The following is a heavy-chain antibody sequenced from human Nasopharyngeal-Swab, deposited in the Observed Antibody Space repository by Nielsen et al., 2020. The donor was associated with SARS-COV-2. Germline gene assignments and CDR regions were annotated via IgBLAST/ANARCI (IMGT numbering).Heavy chain of an antibody. V-gene: IGHV3-7*04. CDR2: IKQDGSEK. Sequence: GESLKISCVASGFPFNDAWMSWVRQAPGKGLEWVANIKQDGSEKYYVDSVKGRFTISRDNAKNSLYLQMNSLRAEDTAVYYCARLGYSGWYFDLWGRGTLVTVSS. CDR1: GFPFNDAW. D-gene: IGHD6-13*01. CDR3: ARLGYSGWYFDL. J-gene: IGHJ2*01.